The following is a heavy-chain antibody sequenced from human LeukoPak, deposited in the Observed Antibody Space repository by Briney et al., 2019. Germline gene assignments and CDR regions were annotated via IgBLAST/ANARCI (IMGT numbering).Heavy chain of an antibody. D-gene: IGHD4-23*01. V-gene: IGHV3-48*03. CDR1: GFTFSSYE. Sequence: GGSLRLSCAASGFTFSSYEMNWVRQAPGKGLEGVSYISSSGSTIYYADSVKGRFTISRDNAKNSLYLQMNSLRAEDTAVYYCARDQTTVVTPGWYFDLWGRGTLVTVSS. J-gene: IGHJ2*01. CDR2: ISSSGSTI. CDR3: ARDQTTVVTPGWYFDL.